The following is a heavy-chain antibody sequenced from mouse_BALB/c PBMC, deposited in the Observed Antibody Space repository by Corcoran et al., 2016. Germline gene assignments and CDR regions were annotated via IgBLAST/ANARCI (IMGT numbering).Heavy chain of an antibody. CDR1: GYTFTNYG. J-gene: IGHJ4*01. CDR2: INPYTGEP. Sequence: QIQLVQSGPELKKPGETVKISCKASGYTFTNYGMNWVKQAPGKGLKWMGWINPYTGEPTYTDDFKGRFAFALETSASSAYLQSNNLKNEDTATYFCAREPYAMDYWGQGTSVTVSS. CDR3: AREPYAMDY. V-gene: IGHV9-3-1*01.